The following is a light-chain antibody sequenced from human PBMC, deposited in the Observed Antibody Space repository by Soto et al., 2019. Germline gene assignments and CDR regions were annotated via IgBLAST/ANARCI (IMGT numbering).Light chain of an antibody. CDR3: MPALQIPWT. Sequence: DIVMTQSPLSLPVTPGEPASISCRSSQSLLHSDGYTYLEWYLQKPGQSPQLLIYLGSNRASGVPDRFSGSGSGTDFTLQISRVEAEDVGVYYCMPALQIPWTFGQGTKVEIK. CDR2: LGS. CDR1: QSLLHSDGYTY. J-gene: IGKJ1*01. V-gene: IGKV2-28*01.